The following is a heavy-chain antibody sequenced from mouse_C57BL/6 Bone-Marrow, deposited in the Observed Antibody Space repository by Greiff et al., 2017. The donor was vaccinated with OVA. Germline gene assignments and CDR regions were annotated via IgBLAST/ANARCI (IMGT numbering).Heavy chain of an antibody. J-gene: IGHJ3*01. D-gene: IGHD3-2*02. CDR2: IHPNSGST. CDR3: ARSGQLRQAWFAY. V-gene: IGHV1-64*01. CDR1: GYTFTSYW. Sequence: VQLQKPGAELVKPGASVKLSCKASGYTFTSYWMHWVKQRPGQGLEWIGMIHPNSGSTNYNEKFKSKATLTVDKSSSTAYMQLSSLTSEDSAVYYCARSGQLRQAWFAYWGQGTLVTVSA.